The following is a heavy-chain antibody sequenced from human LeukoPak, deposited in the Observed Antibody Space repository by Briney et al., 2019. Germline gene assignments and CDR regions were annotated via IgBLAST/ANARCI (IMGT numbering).Heavy chain of an antibody. CDR1: GYTFTGYY. CDR2: INPNSGST. J-gene: IGHJ4*02. V-gene: IGHV1-2*06. CDR3: ARAGYYDSSGYCSDY. D-gene: IGHD3-22*01. Sequence: GASVKVSCKXSGYTFTGYYMHWVRQAPGQGLEWMGRINPNSGSTNYAQKFQGRVTMTRDTSISTAYMELSRLRSDDTAAYYCARAGYYDSSGYCSDYWGQGTLVTVSS.